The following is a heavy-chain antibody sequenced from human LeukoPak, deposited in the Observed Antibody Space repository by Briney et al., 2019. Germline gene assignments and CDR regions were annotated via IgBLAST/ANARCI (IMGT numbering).Heavy chain of an antibody. CDR1: GYSFTSYW. J-gene: IGHJ4*02. CDR2: IYPGDSDT. D-gene: IGHD6-13*01. V-gene: IGHV5-51*01. CDR3: ARHSHVLGSSWYSLDY. Sequence: GESLKISCKGSGYSFTSYWIGWVRQMPGKGLEWMGIIYPGDSDTRYSPSFQGQVTISADKSISTAYLQWSSLKASDTAMYYCARHSHVLGSSWYSLDYWGQGTLVTVSS.